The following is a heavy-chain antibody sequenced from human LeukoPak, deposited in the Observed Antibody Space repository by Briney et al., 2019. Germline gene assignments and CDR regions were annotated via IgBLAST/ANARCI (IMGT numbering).Heavy chain of an antibody. CDR1: GFSLSTSGVG. J-gene: IGHJ4*02. Sequence: SGPTLVKPTQTLTLTCTFCGFSLSTSGVGVGWIRQPPGKALEWLALIYWDDDKRYSPSLKSRLTITKDTSKNQVVLTMTNMDPVDTATYYCAHRQVAALSFDYWGQGTLVSVSS. CDR2: IYWDDDK. V-gene: IGHV2-5*02. D-gene: IGHD6-19*01. CDR3: AHRQVAALSFDY.